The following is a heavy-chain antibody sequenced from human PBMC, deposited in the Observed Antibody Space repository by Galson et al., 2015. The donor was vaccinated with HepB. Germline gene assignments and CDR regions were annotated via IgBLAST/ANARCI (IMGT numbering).Heavy chain of an antibody. V-gene: IGHV6-1*01. CDR1: GDSVSSNSAA. CDR3: ARDGGRGIAVAGTFDY. D-gene: IGHD6-19*01. CDR2: TYYRSKWYN. Sequence: CAISGDSVSSNSAAWNWIRQSPSRGLEWLGRTYYRSKWYNDYAVSVKRRITINPDTSKNQFSLQLNSVTPEDTGVYYCARDGGRGIAVAGTFDYWGQGTLVTVSS. J-gene: IGHJ4*02.